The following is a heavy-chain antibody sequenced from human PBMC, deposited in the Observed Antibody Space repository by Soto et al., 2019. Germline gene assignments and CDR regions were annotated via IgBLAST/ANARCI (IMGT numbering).Heavy chain of an antibody. V-gene: IGHV4-31*03. Sequence: QVQLQESGPGLVKPSQTLSLTCTVSGGSISRSGYYWSWIRQYPGKGLEWIGYIYYTGSTYYNPTLKRRVTISADTSKNQFSRKVNSVTAVDTAVYYCARDYGGKYYFDYWGQGTLVTVSS. CDR3: ARDYGGKYYFDY. J-gene: IGHJ4*02. D-gene: IGHD3-10*01. CDR1: GGSISRSGYY. CDR2: IYYTGST.